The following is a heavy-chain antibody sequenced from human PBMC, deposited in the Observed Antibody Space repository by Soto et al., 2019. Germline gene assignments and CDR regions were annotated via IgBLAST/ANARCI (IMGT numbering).Heavy chain of an antibody. CDR3: AKAVAGLLPFDL. CDR2: ISYDGSNK. D-gene: IGHD6-19*01. CDR1: GFTFSSYG. Sequence: GGSLRLSCAASGFTFSSYGMHWVRQAPGKGLEWVAVISYDGSNKYYADSVKGRFTISRDNSKNTLYLQMNSLRAEDTAVYYCAKAVAGLLPFDLWGRRTLVTVSS. J-gene: IGHJ2*01. V-gene: IGHV3-30*18.